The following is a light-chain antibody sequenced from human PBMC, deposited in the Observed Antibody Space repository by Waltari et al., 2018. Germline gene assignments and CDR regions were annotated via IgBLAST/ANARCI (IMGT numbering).Light chain of an antibody. CDR3: ETGGHGTWV. V-gene: IGLV4-69*01. Sequence: QLVLTQSPSASASLGASVKLTCTLSSAHIPNVIAWHQQQPGKGPRYLMKVNSDGSHRKGDDIPDRFSGSGSGPERYLTISSLQSEDEADYYCETGGHGTWVFGGGTKLTVL. CDR1: SAHIPNV. CDR2: VNSDGSH. J-gene: IGLJ3*02.